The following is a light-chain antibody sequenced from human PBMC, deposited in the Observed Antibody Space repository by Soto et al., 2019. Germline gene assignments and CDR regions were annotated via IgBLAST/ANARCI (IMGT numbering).Light chain of an antibody. Sequence: QSVLTQPASVSGSPGQSITISCTGTSSDVGGYNYASWYQQHPGKAPKLMIYDVSNRPSGVSNRFSGSKSGNTASLTISGLQAEDEADYYCSSDSSSITPYVFGTGTNVTVL. J-gene: IGLJ1*01. CDR3: SSDSSSITPYV. V-gene: IGLV2-14*01. CDR2: DVS. CDR1: SSDVGGYNY.